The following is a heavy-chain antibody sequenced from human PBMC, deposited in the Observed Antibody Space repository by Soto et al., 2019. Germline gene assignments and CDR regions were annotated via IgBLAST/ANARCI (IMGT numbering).Heavy chain of an antibody. CDR3: TTVMVRGVIIDYVDY. V-gene: IGHV3-15*01. Sequence: EVQLVESGGGLVKPGGSLRLSCAASGFTFSNAWMSWVRQAPGKGLEWVGRIKSKTDGGTTDYAAPVKGRFTISRDDSKNTLYLQMNSLKTEDTAVYYCTTVMVRGVIIDYVDYWGQGTLVTVSS. CDR2: IKSKTDGGTT. D-gene: IGHD3-10*01. CDR1: GFTFSNAW. J-gene: IGHJ4*02.